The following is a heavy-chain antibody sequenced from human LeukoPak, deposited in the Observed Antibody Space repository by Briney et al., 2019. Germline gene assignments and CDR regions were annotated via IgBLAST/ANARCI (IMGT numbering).Heavy chain of an antibody. V-gene: IGHV3-30*18. CDR1: GVXFSSYG. D-gene: IGHD2-21*02. Sequence: XXLRXSCXASGVXFSSYGXHWVRQAPXXXXEWVAVISYDGSNKYYADSVKGRFTISRDNSKNTLYLQMNSLRAEDTAVYYCAKGVEVTLYYFDYWGQGTLVTVSS. CDR2: ISYDGSNK. CDR3: AKGVEVTLYYFDY. J-gene: IGHJ4*02.